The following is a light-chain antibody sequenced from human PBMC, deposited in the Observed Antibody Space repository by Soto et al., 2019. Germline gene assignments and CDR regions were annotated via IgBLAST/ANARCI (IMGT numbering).Light chain of an antibody. CDR2: GAS. CDR3: QQYNNWPPLT. J-gene: IGKJ4*02. Sequence: EIVMTQSPATLSVSPGERATLSCRASQSVSSNLAWYQQKPGQAPRHLIYGASTRATGIPARFSGSGSGTEFTLTRGSLQSEDFAVYYCQQYNNWPPLTFGGGTKVEIK. V-gene: IGKV3-15*01. CDR1: QSVSSN.